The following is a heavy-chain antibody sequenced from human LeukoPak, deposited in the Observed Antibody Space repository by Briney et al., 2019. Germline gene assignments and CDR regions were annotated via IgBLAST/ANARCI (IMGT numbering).Heavy chain of an antibody. CDR2: IVVDSDTA. CDR3: AAIVPAAGGDY. D-gene: IGHD6-25*01. V-gene: IGHV1-58*02. J-gene: IGHJ4*02. Sequence: EASVKVSCKASGINFNTAAMQWVRQSRGHRLEWTGWIVVDSDTAKYAQKFQDRVTITSDMSTSTAVMELSSLTAEDTGVYYCAAIVPAAGGDYWGQGTLLAVSS. CDR1: GINFNTAA.